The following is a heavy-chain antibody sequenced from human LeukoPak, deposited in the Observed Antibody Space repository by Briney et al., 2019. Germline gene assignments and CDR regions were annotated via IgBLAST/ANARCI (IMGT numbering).Heavy chain of an antibody. D-gene: IGHD6-13*01. CDR3: ASPGYSSSWYSVVYFQH. CDR2: ISYDGSNK. CDR1: GFTFSSYA. V-gene: IGHV3-30-3*01. J-gene: IGHJ1*01. Sequence: GGSLRLSCAASGFTFSSYAMHWVRQAPGKGLEWVAVISYDGSNKYYADSVKGRFTISRDNSKNTLYLQMNSLRAEDTAVYYCASPGYSSSWYSVVYFQHWGQGTLVTVSS.